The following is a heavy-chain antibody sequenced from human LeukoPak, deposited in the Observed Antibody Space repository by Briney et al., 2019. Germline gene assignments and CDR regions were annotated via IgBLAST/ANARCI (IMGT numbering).Heavy chain of an antibody. V-gene: IGHV4-31*03. D-gene: IGHD3-10*01. J-gene: IGHJ4*02. Sequence: PSETLSLTCTVSGGSITSGGYYWSWIRQHPGKGLEWIGCIYYSGTTYYNPSLKSRVSASVDTSKNQFSLKLSSVTAADTAVYYCASGPYGSGSYLFGYWGQGTLVTVSS. CDR3: ASGPYGSGSYLFGY. CDR1: GGSITSGGYY. CDR2: IYYSGTT.